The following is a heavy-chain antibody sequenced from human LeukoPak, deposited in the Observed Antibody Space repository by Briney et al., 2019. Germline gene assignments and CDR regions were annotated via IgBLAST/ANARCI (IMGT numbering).Heavy chain of an antibody. J-gene: IGHJ4*02. D-gene: IGHD3-22*01. Sequence: GGSLRLSCAASGFTFSSYSMNWVRQAPGKGLEWVSSISSSSSYIYYADSVKGRFTISRDNAKNSLYLQMNSLRAEDTAVYYCARDHGIGDAMIVVVGDYWGQGTLVTVSS. V-gene: IGHV3-21*01. CDR3: ARDHGIGDAMIVVVGDY. CDR2: ISSSSSYI. CDR1: GFTFSSYS.